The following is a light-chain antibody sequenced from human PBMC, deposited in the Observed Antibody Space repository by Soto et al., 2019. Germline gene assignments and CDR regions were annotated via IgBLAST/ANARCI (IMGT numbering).Light chain of an antibody. J-gene: IGKJ1*01. CDR3: QQYNNWPQT. CDR2: GAS. Sequence: EIVMTQSPATLSVSPGERATLSCRASQSVSSNLAWYQQKPGQAPRLLIYGASTXXXXXXXXXSGSGSGTXXXXXXXSLQSEDFAVYYCQQYNNWPQTVGQGTKVDIK. CDR1: QSVSSN. V-gene: IGKV3-15*01.